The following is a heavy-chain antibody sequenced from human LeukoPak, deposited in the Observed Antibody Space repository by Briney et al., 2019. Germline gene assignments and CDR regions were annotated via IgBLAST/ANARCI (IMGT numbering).Heavy chain of an antibody. J-gene: IGHJ3*02. CDR2: INPSGGST. CDR3: ARQGGFGSGGGI. Sequence: ASVKVSCKASGYTFTSYYMHWVRQAPGQGLEWMGIINPSGGSTSYAQKFQGRVTMTRDTSKNHFSLKLSSVTAADTAVYYCARQGGFGSGGGIWGQGTTVTVSS. V-gene: IGHV1-46*01. D-gene: IGHD6-19*01. CDR1: GYTFTSYY.